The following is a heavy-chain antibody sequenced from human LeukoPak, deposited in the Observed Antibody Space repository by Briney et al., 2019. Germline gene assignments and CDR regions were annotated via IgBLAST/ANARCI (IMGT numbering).Heavy chain of an antibody. CDR3: AGTDIVVVPAAISYYYYYMDV. Sequence: SETLSLTCTVSGGSISSYYWSWIRQPAGKGLEWIGRIYTSGSTNYNPSLKSRVTISVDTSKNQFSLKLSSVTAADTAVYYCAGTDIVVVPAAISYYYYYMDVWGKGTTVTVSS. CDR1: GGSISSYY. J-gene: IGHJ6*03. CDR2: IYTSGST. D-gene: IGHD2-2*02. V-gene: IGHV4-4*07.